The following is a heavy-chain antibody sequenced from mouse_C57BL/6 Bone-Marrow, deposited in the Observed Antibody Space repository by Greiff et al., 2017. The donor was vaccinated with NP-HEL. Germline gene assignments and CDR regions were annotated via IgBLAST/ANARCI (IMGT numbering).Heavy chain of an antibody. CDR2: IYPGDGDT. CDR1: GYAFSSYW. D-gene: IGHD1-1*01. V-gene: IGHV1-80*01. Sequence: VQLQQSGAELVKPGASVKISCKASGYAFSSYWMNWVKERPGKGLEWIGQIYPGDGDTKYNGTFKGKATLTADKSSSTAYMQVSSLTSEDSAVYFCARGDYGSSRFGYAMDYWGQGPSVTVSS. J-gene: IGHJ4*01. CDR3: ARGDYGSSRFGYAMDY.